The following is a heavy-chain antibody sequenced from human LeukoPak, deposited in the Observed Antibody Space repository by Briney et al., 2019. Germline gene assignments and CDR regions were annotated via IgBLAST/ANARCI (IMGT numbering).Heavy chain of an antibody. Sequence: ASVKVSCKASGYTFTSYDINWVRQAAGQGLEWMGWMNPNSGNTDYAQKFQGRVTITRNTSISTAYMELSSLRSEDTAVYYCARASVERDWFDPWGQGTLVTVSS. D-gene: IGHD4-23*01. J-gene: IGHJ5*02. V-gene: IGHV1-8*03. CDR2: MNPNSGNT. CDR1: GYTFTSYD. CDR3: ARASVERDWFDP.